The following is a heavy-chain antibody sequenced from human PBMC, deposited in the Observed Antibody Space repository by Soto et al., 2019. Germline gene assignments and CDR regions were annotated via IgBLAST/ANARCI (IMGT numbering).Heavy chain of an antibody. CDR2: ITGTGGIST. CDR1: GFTFSGYA. V-gene: IGHV3-23*01. D-gene: IGHD4-4*01. Sequence: GGSLRLSCAASGFTFSGYAMNWVRQAPGKGLEWVSVITGTGGISTYYADSVKGRFTISRDNSKNTVFLQMNSLRAEDTAVYYCAKPPVITASYYYYDMDVWGQGTTVTVSS. J-gene: IGHJ6*02. CDR3: AKPPVITASYYYYDMDV.